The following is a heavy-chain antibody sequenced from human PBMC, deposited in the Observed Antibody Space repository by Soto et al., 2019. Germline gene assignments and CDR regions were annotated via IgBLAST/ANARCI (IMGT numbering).Heavy chain of an antibody. V-gene: IGHV3-9*03. CDR3: AKDTDDSETARAHFDC. CDR1: GIGCDDQA. D-gene: IGHD5-18*01. Sequence: CGSMRRSCAPAGIGCDDQAMHWLQQDPGKGMEWVSGISWNSGSIGYADSVKGRFTISSDNAKNSLYLQMNSLRAEDMALSYCAKDTDDSETARAHFDCCRKGTMVTASS. J-gene: IGHJ4*02. CDR2: ISWNSGSI.